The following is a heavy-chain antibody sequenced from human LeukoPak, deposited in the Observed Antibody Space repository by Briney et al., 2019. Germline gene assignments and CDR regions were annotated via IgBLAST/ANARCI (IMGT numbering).Heavy chain of an antibody. CDR1: GFTVSSNY. J-gene: IGHJ6*02. D-gene: IGHD6-13*01. CDR2: ISSSSSYI. Sequence: GGSLRLSCAASGFTVSSNYMSWVRQAPGKGLEWVSSISSSSSYIYYADSVKGRFTISRDNAKNSLYLQMNSLRAEDAAVYYCARDMSIAAAADDYYYGMDVWGQGTTVTVSS. CDR3: ARDMSIAAAADDYYYGMDV. V-gene: IGHV3-21*01.